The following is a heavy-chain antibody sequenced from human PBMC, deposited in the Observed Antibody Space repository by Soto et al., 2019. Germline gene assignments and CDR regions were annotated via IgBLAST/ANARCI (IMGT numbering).Heavy chain of an antibody. V-gene: IGHV3-21*01. CDR1: GFTFNSYS. Sequence: LRLSCAASGFTFNSYSVNWVRQAPGKGLEWVASISSGSVHIDFADSVKGRFTISRDDVTNSVSLQMDSLRVEDTGIYYCARYDAFKAFDLWGQGTMVTVSS. CDR2: ISSGSVHI. J-gene: IGHJ3*01. CDR3: ARYDAFKAFDL. D-gene: IGHD1-1*01.